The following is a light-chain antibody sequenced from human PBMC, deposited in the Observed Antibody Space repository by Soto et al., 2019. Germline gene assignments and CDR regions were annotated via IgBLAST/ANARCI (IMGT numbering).Light chain of an antibody. V-gene: IGKV1-39*01. CDR1: QYVDTY. CDR2: GAS. J-gene: IGKJ1*01. Sequence: DIQMTQSPSALSESVGDRVTITCRASQYVDTYLNWYQQQPGKAPKLLIYGASSLQSGVPSRFSGFGSGTDCTLTISSLQPEDSATYYCQQSDRTPRAVGQGTKVEVK. CDR3: QQSDRTPRA.